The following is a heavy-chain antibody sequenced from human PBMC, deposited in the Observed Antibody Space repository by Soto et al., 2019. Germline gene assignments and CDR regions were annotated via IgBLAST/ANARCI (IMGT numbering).Heavy chain of an antibody. V-gene: IGHV3-23*01. D-gene: IGHD3-16*02. J-gene: IGHJ4*02. CDR2: ISGSSGTT. Sequence: GGSLRLSCAASGFTFSNYAMSWVRQAPGKGLEWVSSISGSSGTTYHADSVKGRFTISRDNSKNTLYLQVNSLRAEDTAIYYCAKDTLSGYAFTLGGVVGLFEYWGQGTLVTVSS. CDR3: AKDTLSGYAFTLGGVVGLFEY. CDR1: GFTFSNYA.